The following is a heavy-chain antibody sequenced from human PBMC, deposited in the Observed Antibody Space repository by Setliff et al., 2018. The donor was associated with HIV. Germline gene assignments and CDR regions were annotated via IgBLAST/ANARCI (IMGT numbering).Heavy chain of an antibody. D-gene: IGHD2-15*01. J-gene: IGHJ4*02. CDR1: GFTVNSGA. V-gene: IGHV3-23*01. CDR3: AALAAVFDY. Sequence: GGSLRLSCAGSGFTVNSGAMNWVRQAPGKGLEWVSTVGCWGTCTYFADSVKGRFTISADTSKNTLYLQMNTLRPGDTAVYYCAALAAVFDYWGQGTVVTVSS. CDR2: VGCWGTCT.